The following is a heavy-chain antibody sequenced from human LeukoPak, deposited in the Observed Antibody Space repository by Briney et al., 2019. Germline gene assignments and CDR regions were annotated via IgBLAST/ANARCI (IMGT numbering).Heavy chain of an antibody. D-gene: IGHD3-16*01. CDR3: ARRFYYAMDV. Sequence: GXSVKVSCKASGYSFTGYFMQWVRQAPGQGLEWMGWINPNSGDTNYAQKFQGRVTMTRDTSISTAYMELSRLRSDDAAVYYCARRFYYAMDVWGQGTTVTVSS. V-gene: IGHV1-2*02. CDR1: GYSFTGYF. CDR2: INPNSGDT. J-gene: IGHJ6*02.